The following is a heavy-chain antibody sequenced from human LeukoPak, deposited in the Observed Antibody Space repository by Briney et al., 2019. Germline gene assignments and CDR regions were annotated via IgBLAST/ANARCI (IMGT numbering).Heavy chain of an antibody. J-gene: IGHJ4*02. Sequence: PGGSLRLSCVAPGFPLSSYWMTWVGKAQGKGLEGVANIKQVGSKKSYVDSVKGRFTISRDNAKNSLYLQMNSLRAEDTAIYYCTRVGYIDEGIDYWGQGTLVTVSS. D-gene: IGHD5-24*01. CDR1: GFPLSSYW. CDR3: TRVGYIDEGIDY. CDR2: IKQVGSKK. V-gene: IGHV3-7*04.